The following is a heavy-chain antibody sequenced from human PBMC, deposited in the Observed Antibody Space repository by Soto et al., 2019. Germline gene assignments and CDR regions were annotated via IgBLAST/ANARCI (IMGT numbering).Heavy chain of an antibody. Sequence: QVQLQESGSGLVKPSETLSLTCSVSGGSVSSGSHYWSWIRQPPGKGLEWIGYIYYSGSTNYNPSLKSRVTISVDTSKSQFSLKLSSVTAADTAVYYCARVTTVTSFDYWGQGTLVTVSS. V-gene: IGHV4-61*01. CDR2: IYYSGST. J-gene: IGHJ4*02. CDR1: GGSVSSGSHY. D-gene: IGHD4-4*01. CDR3: ARVTTVTSFDY.